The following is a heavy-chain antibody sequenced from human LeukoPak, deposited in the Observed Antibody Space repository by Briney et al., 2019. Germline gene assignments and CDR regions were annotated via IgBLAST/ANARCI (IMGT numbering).Heavy chain of an antibody. Sequence: HPGGSLRLSCAASGFTFSSYWMSWVRQAPGKGLEWVANIKQDGSEKYYVQPGKGRFTISRDNVKNSLYLQMNSLRAEDTAVYYCARDTYYYDSSGYRPLYYYYYYMDVWGKGTTVTVSS. CDR3: ARDTYYYDSSGYRPLYYYYYYMDV. CDR2: IKQDGSEK. V-gene: IGHV3-7*01. D-gene: IGHD3-22*01. CDR1: GFTFSSYW. J-gene: IGHJ6*03.